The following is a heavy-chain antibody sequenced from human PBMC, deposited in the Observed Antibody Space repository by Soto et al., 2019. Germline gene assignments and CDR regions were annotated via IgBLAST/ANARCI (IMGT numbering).Heavy chain of an antibody. Sequence: PSQTLSLTCAISGDSVSNNSAAWNWIRQSPSRGLEWLGRTYYRSKWYNDYAVSVKNRIIINPDTSKNQFSLQLNSVTPEDTAVYYCARERYGDYGRGTFDIWGQGTMVTVSS. J-gene: IGHJ3*02. CDR1: GDSVSNNSAA. D-gene: IGHD4-17*01. V-gene: IGHV6-1*01. CDR3: ARERYGDYGRGTFDI. CDR2: TYYRSKWYN.